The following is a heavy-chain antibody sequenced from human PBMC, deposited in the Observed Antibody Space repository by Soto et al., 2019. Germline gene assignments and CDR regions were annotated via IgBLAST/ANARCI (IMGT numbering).Heavy chain of an antibody. Sequence: EVQLVESGGGLVQPGGSLRLSCAGSALTASKNYMSWVRQPPGKGLEWVSVIYSGGTTYYADSVKDRCSISRDNPKSTLYLQMDNLRAGDTAVYYCARGGSGSDWDYYGMDVWGQGTTVTVSS. CDR2: IYSGGTT. D-gene: IGHD3-10*01. J-gene: IGHJ6*02. V-gene: IGHV3-66*01. CDR3: ARGGSGSDWDYYGMDV. CDR1: ALTASKNY.